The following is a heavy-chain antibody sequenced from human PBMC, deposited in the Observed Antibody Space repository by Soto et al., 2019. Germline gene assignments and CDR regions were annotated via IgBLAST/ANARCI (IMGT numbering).Heavy chain of an antibody. J-gene: IGHJ6*02. CDR2: ISYDGSNK. Sequence: QTGGSLRLSCAASGFTFISYGMHWVRQAPGKGLEWVAVISYDGSNKYYADSVKGRFTISRDNSKNTLYLQMNSLRAEDTAVYYCAKTRYTYYYYGMDVWGQGTTVTVSS. V-gene: IGHV3-30*18. D-gene: IGHD1-26*01. CDR3: AKTRYTYYYYGMDV. CDR1: GFTFISYG.